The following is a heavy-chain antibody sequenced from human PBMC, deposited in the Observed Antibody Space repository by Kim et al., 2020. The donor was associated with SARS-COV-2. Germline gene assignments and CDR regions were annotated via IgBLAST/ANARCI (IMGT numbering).Heavy chain of an antibody. J-gene: IGHJ4*02. CDR1: GGSISSGGYY. Sequence: SETLSLTCTVSGGSISSGGYYWSWIRQHPGKGLEWIGYIYYSGSTYYNPSLKSRVTISVDTSKNQFSLKLSSVTAADTAVYYCARGHSLGNDYWGQGTLVTVSS. V-gene: IGHV4-31*03. CDR2: IYYSGST. D-gene: IGHD7-27*01. CDR3: ARGHSLGNDY.